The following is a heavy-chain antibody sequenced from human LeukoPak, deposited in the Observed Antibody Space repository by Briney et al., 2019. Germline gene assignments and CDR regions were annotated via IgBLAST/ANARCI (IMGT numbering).Heavy chain of an antibody. Sequence: ASVKVSCKASGYTFTSYDINWVRQATGQGLEWMGWMNPNSGNTGYAQKFQGRVTMTRNTSISTAYMELSSLRSEDTAVYYCARTFSCSGGSCYSPFDHWGQGTLVTVSS. CDR1: GYTFTSYD. V-gene: IGHV1-8*01. CDR2: MNPNSGNT. D-gene: IGHD2-15*01. J-gene: IGHJ4*02. CDR3: ARTFSCSGGSCYSPFDH.